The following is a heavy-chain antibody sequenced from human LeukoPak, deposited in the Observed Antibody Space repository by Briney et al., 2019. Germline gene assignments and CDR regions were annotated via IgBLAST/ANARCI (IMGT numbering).Heavy chain of an antibody. D-gene: IGHD6-19*01. J-gene: IGHJ4*02. CDR2: IYYSGST. Sequence: SETLSLTCTVSGGSISSYYWSWIRQPPGKGLEWIGYIYYSGSTNYNPSLKSRVTISVDTSKNQFSLKLSSVTAADTAVYYCARHHDDTRGWSDYFDYWGQGTLVTVSS. V-gene: IGHV4-59*08. CDR1: GGSISSYY. CDR3: ARHHDDTRGWSDYFDY.